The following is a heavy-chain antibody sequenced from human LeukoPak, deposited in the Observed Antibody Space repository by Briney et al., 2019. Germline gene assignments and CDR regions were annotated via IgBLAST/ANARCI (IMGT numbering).Heavy chain of an antibody. Sequence: ASVKVSCKASGYTFTSHDINWVRQATGQGLEWMGWMNPNSGNTGYAQKFQGRVTMTRDTSIGTAYMELSGLTSGDTAVYYCAREGGNWYNWFDPWGQGTLVTVSS. D-gene: IGHD1-1*01. CDR2: MNPNSGNT. J-gene: IGHJ5*02. V-gene: IGHV1-8*01. CDR1: GYTFTSHD. CDR3: AREGGNWYNWFDP.